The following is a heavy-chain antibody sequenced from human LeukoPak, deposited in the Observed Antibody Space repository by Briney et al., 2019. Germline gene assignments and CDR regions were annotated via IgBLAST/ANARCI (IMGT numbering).Heavy chain of an antibody. D-gene: IGHD6-19*01. CDR2: INPNSGGT. Sequence: ASVKVYCKASGYTFTGYYMHWVRQAPGQGLEWMGRINPNSGGTNYAQKFQGRVTMTRDTSISTAYMELSRLRSDDTAVYYCARGADSSGISDFDYWGQGTLVTVSS. J-gene: IGHJ4*02. V-gene: IGHV1-2*06. CDR1: GYTFTGYY. CDR3: ARGADSSGISDFDY.